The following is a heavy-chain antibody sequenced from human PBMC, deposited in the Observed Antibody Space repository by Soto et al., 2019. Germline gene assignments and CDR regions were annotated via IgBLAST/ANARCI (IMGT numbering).Heavy chain of an antibody. CDR1: GFTFNLYA. CDR3: ARTLVYGVGTFDI. V-gene: IGHV3-23*01. D-gene: IGHD3-10*01. Sequence: GGSLRLSCAASGFTFNLYAMAWVRQLPGKGLESVSILTGSGDKIYYADSVKGRFTISRDNSKNTVYLQMNSLEADDTAVYYCARTLVYGVGTFDIWGPGTMVTVSS. J-gene: IGHJ3*02. CDR2: LTGSGDKI.